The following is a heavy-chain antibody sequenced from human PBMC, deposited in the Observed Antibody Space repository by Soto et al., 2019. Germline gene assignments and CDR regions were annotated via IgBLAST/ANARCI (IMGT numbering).Heavy chain of an antibody. CDR2: IFHSGST. CDR3: ARVYSGSYSDY. V-gene: IGHV4-4*02. J-gene: IGHJ4*02. Sequence: NPSETLSLTCAVSGGSITSNNWWSWVRQPPGKGLEWIGEIFHSGSTYYNPSLKARVTISVDKSKNQFSLKLSSVTAADTAVYYCARVYSGSYSDYWGQGTLVTVSS. CDR1: GGSITSNNW. D-gene: IGHD1-26*01.